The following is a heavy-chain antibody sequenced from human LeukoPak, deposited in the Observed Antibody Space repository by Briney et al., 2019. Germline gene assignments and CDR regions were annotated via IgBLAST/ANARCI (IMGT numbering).Heavy chain of an antibody. D-gene: IGHD6-6*01. J-gene: IGHJ4*02. CDR3: ARATSTAWFDY. CDR2: ISSSSDSI. V-gene: IGHV3-48*02. Sequence: GGSLRLSCAASGFTFNIYNMNWVRQAPGKGLDWVSYISSSSDSIYYADSVKGRFTISRDNAKKSLYLQMISLRDEDTAVYYCARATSTAWFDYWGQGTLVTVSS. CDR1: GFTFNIYN.